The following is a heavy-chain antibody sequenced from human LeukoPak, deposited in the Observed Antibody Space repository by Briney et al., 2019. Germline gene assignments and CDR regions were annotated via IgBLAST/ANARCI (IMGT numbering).Heavy chain of an antibody. D-gene: IGHD3-10*01. Sequence: SETLSLTCTVSGGSISSYYWSWIRQPPGKGLEWIGYIYYSGSTNYNPSLKSRVTISVDTSKNQFSLKLSSVTAADTAVYYCARALGGSGSEGYFDYWGQGTLVTVSS. V-gene: IGHV4-59*01. CDR1: GGSISSYY. J-gene: IGHJ4*02. CDR2: IYYSGST. CDR3: ARALGGSGSEGYFDY.